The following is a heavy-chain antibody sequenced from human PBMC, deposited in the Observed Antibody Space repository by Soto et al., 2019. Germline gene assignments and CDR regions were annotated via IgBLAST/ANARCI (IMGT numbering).Heavy chain of an antibody. CDR3: TREGSGRLFDH. CDR1: GFPFGGYS. J-gene: IGHJ4*02. CDR2: ITTGTTTV. V-gene: IGHV3-48*04. Sequence: EVQLVESGGRLVQPGGSLRLSCATSGFPFGGYSWNWVRQAPGRGLEWISYITTGTTTVNYADSVRGRFTISSDNAKKSLDLQMNRLRAVDTAVYYCTREGSGRLFDHWGQGTQVTVSS. D-gene: IGHD1-26*01.